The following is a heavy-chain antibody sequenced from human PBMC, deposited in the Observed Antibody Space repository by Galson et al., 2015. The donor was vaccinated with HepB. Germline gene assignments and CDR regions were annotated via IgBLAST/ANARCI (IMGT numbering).Heavy chain of an antibody. CDR3: ARQAIGYSSRGDGFDL. D-gene: IGHD6-19*01. CDR1: GYNFTNYW. CDR2: IDPVDSYT. V-gene: IGHV5-10-1*01. J-gene: IGHJ3*01. Sequence: QSGAEVKKPGESLRISCQGSGYNFTNYWVTWVRQMPGEGLEWMGKIDPVDSYTNYSPPFQGHVTISTDKSISTAYLQWSSLKASGTAMYYCARQAIGYSSRGDGFDLWGQGTLVTLSS.